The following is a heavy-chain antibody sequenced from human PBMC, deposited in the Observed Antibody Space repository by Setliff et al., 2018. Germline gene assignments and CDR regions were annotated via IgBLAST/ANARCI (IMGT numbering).Heavy chain of an antibody. CDR3: ARDPGHRSGTWSLDY. CDR1: GGSISSTYYY. V-gene: IGHV4-39*07. Sequence: PLETLSLTCSVSGGSISSTYYYWGWIRQPPGKGLEWIGSISFGGNTYYNPSLKSRVTISLDTSKNQFSLKLNSVTAADTAVYSCARDPGHRSGTWSLDYWGQGTLVTVSS. CDR2: ISFGGNT. J-gene: IGHJ4*02.